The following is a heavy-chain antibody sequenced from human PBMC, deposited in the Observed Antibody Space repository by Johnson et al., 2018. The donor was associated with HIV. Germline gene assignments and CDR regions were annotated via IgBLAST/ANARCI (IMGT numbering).Heavy chain of an antibody. V-gene: IGHV3-15*01. CDR3: QNGGAYGYGWGDDAFDI. Sequence: VQLVESGGGVVQPGRSLRLSCAASGFTFSNAWMSWVRQAPGKGLEWVGRIKSKTDGGTTDYAAPVKGRFTISRDDSKNTLYLQMNSLKTEDTAVYYCQNGGAYGYGWGDDAFDIWGQGTMVTVSS. J-gene: IGHJ3*02. D-gene: IGHD3-10*01. CDR1: GFTFSNAW. CDR2: IKSKTDGGTT.